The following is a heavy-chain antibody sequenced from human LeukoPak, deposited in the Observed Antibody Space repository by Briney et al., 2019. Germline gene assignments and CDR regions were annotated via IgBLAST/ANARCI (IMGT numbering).Heavy chain of an antibody. J-gene: IGHJ3*02. CDR2: ISGSGGST. CDR1: GFTFSSYA. V-gene: IGHV3-23*01. Sequence: GSLRLSCAASGFTFSSYAMSWVRQAPGKGLEWVSAISGSGGSTYYADSVKGRFTISRDNSKNTLYLQMNSLRAEDTAVYYCAKDRREYSSGLNAFDIWGQGTMVTVSS. CDR3: AKDRREYSSGLNAFDI. D-gene: IGHD6-19*01.